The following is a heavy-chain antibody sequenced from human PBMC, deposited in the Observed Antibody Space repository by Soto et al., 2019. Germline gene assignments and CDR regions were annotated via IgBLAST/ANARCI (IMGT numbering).Heavy chain of an antibody. J-gene: IGHJ6*02. CDR1: GGTFSSCA. D-gene: IGHD6-6*01. CDR3: ARSVGHSSSSGMYYYYGMDV. CDR2: IIPIFGTA. Sequence: SVKVSCKASGGTFSSCAISWVRQAPGQGLEWMGGIIPIFGTANYAQKFHGRVTITADESTSTAYMELSSLRSEDTAVYYCARSVGHSSSSGMYYYYGMDVWGQGTTVTVS. V-gene: IGHV1-69*13.